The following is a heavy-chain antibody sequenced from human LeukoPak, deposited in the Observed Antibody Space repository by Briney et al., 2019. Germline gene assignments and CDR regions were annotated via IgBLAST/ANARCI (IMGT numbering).Heavy chain of an antibody. D-gene: IGHD4-23*01. V-gene: IGHV3-30*03. CDR1: GFTFSSYG. J-gene: IGHJ6*02. CDR3: VRADPVGGYYYGMDV. CDR2: ISYDGSNK. Sequence: SGRSLRLSCAASGFTFSSYGMHWVRQAPGKGLEWVAVISYDGSNKYYTDSVKGRFTISRDNSKNTLYLQMNSLRAEDTAVYACVRADPVGGYYYGMDVWGQGTTVTVSS.